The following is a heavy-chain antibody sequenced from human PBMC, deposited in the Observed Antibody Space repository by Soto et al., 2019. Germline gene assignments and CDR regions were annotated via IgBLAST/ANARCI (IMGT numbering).Heavy chain of an antibody. CDR2: IKPDGSEQ. V-gene: IGHV3-7*03. J-gene: IGHJ6*02. CDR3: ARDKGAAPGFIGDYGMDV. CDR1: GFIFSHYW. D-gene: IGHD3-16*01. Sequence: GGSLRLSCAGSGFIFSHYWMSWVRQAPGKGPEWVAIIKPDGSEQYYVDSVRGRFTISRDNAKSSLYLQLDSLRADDTAMYYCARDKGAAPGFIGDYGMDVWGQGTTVTVSS.